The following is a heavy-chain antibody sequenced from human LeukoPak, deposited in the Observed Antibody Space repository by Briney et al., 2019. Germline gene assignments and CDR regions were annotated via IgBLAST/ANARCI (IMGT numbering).Heavy chain of an antibody. CDR1: GYTFTDYY. Sequence: GASVKVSCKASGYTFTDYYIHWVRQAPGHGLEWLGWMNVKTGATSSAQRFPGRFTMTRDTSISTAYMELSRLRSDDTAVYYCARPRTYDDQDAFDIWGQGTMVTVSS. J-gene: IGHJ3*02. CDR3: ARPRTYDDQDAFDI. CDR2: MNVKTGAT. D-gene: IGHD5-12*01. V-gene: IGHV1-2*02.